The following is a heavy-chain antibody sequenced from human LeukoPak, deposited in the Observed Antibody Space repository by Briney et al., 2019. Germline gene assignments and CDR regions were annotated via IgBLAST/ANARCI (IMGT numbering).Heavy chain of an antibody. CDR2: IKSKTDGGTT. V-gene: IGHV3-15*01. Sequence: GGSLRLSCAASGFAFSNAWMSWVRQAPGKGLEWVGRIKSKTDGGTTDYAAPVKGRFTISRDDSKNTLYLQMNSMKTEDTAVYYCTTVAPDSSSWIDAFDIWGQGTMVTVSS. CDR3: TTVAPDSSSWIDAFDI. CDR1: GFAFSNAW. J-gene: IGHJ3*02. D-gene: IGHD6-13*01.